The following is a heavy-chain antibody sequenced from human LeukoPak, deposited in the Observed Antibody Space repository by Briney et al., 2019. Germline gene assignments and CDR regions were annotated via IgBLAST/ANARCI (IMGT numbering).Heavy chain of an antibody. D-gene: IGHD2-2*01. CDR3: AKTPLGYCSSTSCFYYYYGMDV. Sequence: GASVKVSCKASGGTFSSYAISWVRQAPGQGLEWXXXXXXIFGTANYAQKFQGRVTITADKSTSTAYMELSSLRSEDTAVYYCAKTPLGYCSSTSCFYYYYGMDVWGKGTTVTVSS. J-gene: IGHJ6*04. CDR1: GGTFSSYA. V-gene: IGHV1-69*06. CDR2: XXXIFGTA.